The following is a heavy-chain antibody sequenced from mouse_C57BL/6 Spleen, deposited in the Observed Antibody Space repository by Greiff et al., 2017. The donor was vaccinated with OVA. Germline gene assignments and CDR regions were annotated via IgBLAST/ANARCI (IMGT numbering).Heavy chain of an antibody. CDR2: INPYNGDT. V-gene: IGHV1-20*01. D-gene: IGHD1-1*01. J-gene: IGHJ1*03. CDR1: GYSFTGYF. CDR3: ARSDYYGSSYWYFDV. Sequence: DVQLHESGPELVKPGDSVKISCKASGYSFTGYFMNWVMQSHGKSLEWIGRINPYNGDTFYNQKFKGKATLTVDKSSSTAHMELRSLTSEDSAVYYCARSDYYGSSYWYFDVWGTGTTVTVSS.